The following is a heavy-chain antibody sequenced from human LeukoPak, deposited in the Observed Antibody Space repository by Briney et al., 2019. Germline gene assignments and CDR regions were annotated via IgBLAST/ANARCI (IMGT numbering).Heavy chain of an antibody. CDR1: GFTFHDYA. V-gene: IGHV3-9*01. Sequence: GRSLRLSCAASGFTFHDYAFHWVRQAPGKGLEWVSGISWNSGSIGYADSVKGRFTISRDNAKNSLYLQMNSLRAEDTALYYCAKDLWAFSSTWYVRFWGQGTLVTVSS. D-gene: IGHD6-13*01. CDR3: AKDLWAFSSTWYVRF. CDR2: ISWNSGSI. J-gene: IGHJ4*02.